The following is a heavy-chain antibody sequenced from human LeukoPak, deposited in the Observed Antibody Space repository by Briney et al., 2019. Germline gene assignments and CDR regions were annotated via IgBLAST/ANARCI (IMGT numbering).Heavy chain of an antibody. D-gene: IGHD4-17*01. CDR3: ARDLMYGDLDY. V-gene: IGHV3-7*03. CDR2: IKQDGSGK. J-gene: IGHJ4*02. CDR1: GFTFSSYW. Sequence: PGGSLRLSCAASGFTFSSYWMSWVRQAPGKGLEWVANIKQDGSGKYYVDYVKGRFTISRDNAKNSLYLQMNSLRAEDTAVYYCARDLMYGDLDYWGQGTLVTVSS.